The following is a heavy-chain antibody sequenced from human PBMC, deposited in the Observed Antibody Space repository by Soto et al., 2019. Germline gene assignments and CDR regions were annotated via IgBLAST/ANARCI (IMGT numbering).Heavy chain of an antibody. Sequence: GGSLRLSCVAPGFIFSHYAMTGVRQAPGKGLEWVSTISYSGGATYYAASVRGRFTIHRENSKNTLYLQMKSLTREDTAVYYCAKVSGISYVEQCLDDWGQGTPVTVSS. CDR1: GFIFSHYA. CDR3: AKVSGISYVEQCLDD. V-gene: IGHV3-23*01. CDR2: ISYSGGAT. J-gene: IGHJ4*02. D-gene: IGHD5-18*01.